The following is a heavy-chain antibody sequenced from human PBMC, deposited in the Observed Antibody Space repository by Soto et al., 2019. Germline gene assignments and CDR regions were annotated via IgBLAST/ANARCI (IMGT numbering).Heavy chain of an antibody. D-gene: IGHD3-22*01. J-gene: IGHJ4*02. V-gene: IGHV1-18*01. CDR2: ISAYNGNT. CDR3: ARDRRADSSGYYYQSSFDY. CDR1: GYTFTSYG. Sequence: QVQLVQSGAEVKKPGASVKVSCKASGYTFTSYGISWVRQAPGQGLEWMGWISAYNGNTNYAQKLQGRVTMTTDTSTNTAYMELRSLRSDDTAVYYCARDRRADSSGYYYQSSFDYWGQGTLVTVSS.